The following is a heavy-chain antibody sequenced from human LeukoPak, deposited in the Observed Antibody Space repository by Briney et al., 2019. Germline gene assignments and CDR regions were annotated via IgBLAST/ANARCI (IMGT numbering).Heavy chain of an antibody. CDR1: GFTFSSYA. V-gene: IGHV3-23*01. J-gene: IGHJ4*02. CDR3: AKLLADSVLWSGYSNGYYLDY. Sequence: GGSLRLSCAASGFTFSSYAMSWVRQAPGEGLEWVSAISGSGGSTYYADSVKGRFTISRDNSKNTLYLKMNRLRADDTAVYYCAKLLADSVLWSGYSNGYYLDYWGQGTLVTVSS. CDR2: ISGSGGST. D-gene: IGHD3-3*01.